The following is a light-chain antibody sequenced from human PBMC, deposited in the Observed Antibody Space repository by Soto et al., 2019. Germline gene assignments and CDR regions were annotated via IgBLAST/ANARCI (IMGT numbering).Light chain of an antibody. J-gene: IGKJ5*01. Sequence: IVMTQSPATLSVYKGGRATLSCRASQSISGTLAWYQQKPGQAPRLLIYGAFTRATGFPARFSGSGSGTDFTLTITSLEPEDFAVYYCQQRSNWLPGITFCQGRRLEI. CDR3: QQRSNWLPGIT. CDR1: QSISGT. V-gene: IGKV3-11*01. CDR2: GAF.